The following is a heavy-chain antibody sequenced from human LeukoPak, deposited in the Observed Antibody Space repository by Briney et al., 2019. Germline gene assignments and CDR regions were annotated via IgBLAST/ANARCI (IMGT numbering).Heavy chain of an antibody. CDR1: GYTFTSYY. J-gene: IGHJ5*02. D-gene: IGHD3-3*01. CDR2: INPNSGGT. V-gene: IGHV1-2*02. CDR3: ARVGHDFWSGYFMVVENWFDP. Sequence: ASVKVSCKASGYTFTSYYMHWVRQAPGQGLEWMGWINPNSGGTNYAQKFQGRVTMTRDTSISTAYMELSRLRSDDTAVYYCARVGHDFWSGYFMVVENWFDPWGQGTLVTVSS.